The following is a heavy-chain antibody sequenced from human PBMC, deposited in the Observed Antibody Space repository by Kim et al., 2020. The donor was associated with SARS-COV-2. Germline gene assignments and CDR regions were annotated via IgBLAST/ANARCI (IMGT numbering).Heavy chain of an antibody. CDR1: GFTFSSYS. V-gene: IGHV3-21*01. Sequence: GGSLRLSCAASGFTFSSYSMNWVRQAPGKGLEWVSSISSSSSYIYYADSVKGRFTISRDNAKNSLYLQMNSLRAEDTAVYYCARDQDYYDSSGYYGSDVWGQGITVTVSS. CDR2: ISSSSSYI. CDR3: ARDQDYYDSSGYYGSDV. J-gene: IGHJ6*02. D-gene: IGHD3-22*01.